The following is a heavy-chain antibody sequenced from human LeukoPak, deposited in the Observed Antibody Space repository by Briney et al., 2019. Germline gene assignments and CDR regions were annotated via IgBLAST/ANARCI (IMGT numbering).Heavy chain of an antibody. CDR3: ASGDILTGYYYFDY. D-gene: IGHD3-9*01. J-gene: IGHJ4*02. CDR1: GDTFTGYA. Sequence: ASVKVSCKASGDTFTGYAMHWVRQAPGQRLEWMGWINAGNGNTKYSQKFQGRVTITRDTSASTAYMELSSLRSEDTAVYYCASGDILTGYYYFDYWGQGTLVTVSS. CDR2: INAGNGNT. V-gene: IGHV1-3*01.